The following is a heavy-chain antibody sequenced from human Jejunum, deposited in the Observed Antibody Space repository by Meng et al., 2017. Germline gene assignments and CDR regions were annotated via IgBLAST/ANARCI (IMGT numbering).Heavy chain of an antibody. CDR2: TYYRSKWYI. D-gene: IGHD1-26*01. V-gene: IGHV6-1*01. Sequence: QTQPRLSGTGLVEPSQPLPLPCAISGHSVSSNSAGWNWTRQSPSRGLEWLGRTYYRSKWYIDYAVSVKSRITINPDTSKNQFSLHLNSVTPEDTAVYYCAGGGLVRSTRGYFDYWGQGTLVTVSS. CDR1: GHSVSSNSAG. J-gene: IGHJ4*02. CDR3: AGGGLVRSTRGYFDY.